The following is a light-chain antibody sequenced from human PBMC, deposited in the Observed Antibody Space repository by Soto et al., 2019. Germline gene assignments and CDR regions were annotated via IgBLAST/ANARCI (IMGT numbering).Light chain of an antibody. Sequence: QSALTQPASVSGSPGQSITISCTGTEVGAHRFVSWYQQVPGTAPKLLIYEVIKRPSGISPRFSGSKAGNTASLTISGLQADDEADYFCSTYTSPSTSFGGGTKLTVL. J-gene: IGLJ2*01. CDR3: STYTSPSTS. CDR1: EVGAHRF. CDR2: EVI. V-gene: IGLV2-14*01.